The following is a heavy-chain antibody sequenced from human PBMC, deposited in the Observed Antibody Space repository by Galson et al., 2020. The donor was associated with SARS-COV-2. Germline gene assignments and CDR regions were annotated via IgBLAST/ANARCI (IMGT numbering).Heavy chain of an antibody. CDR2: INSDGSST. Sequence: GGSLRLSCAASGFTFSSYWMHWVRQAPGKGLVWVSRINSDGSSTSYADSVKGRFTISRDNAKNTLYLKMNSLRAEDTAVYYCARGYYDSSGYYHYDYGMDVWGQGTTVTVSS. D-gene: IGHD3-22*01. CDR3: ARGYYDSSGYYHYDYGMDV. J-gene: IGHJ6*02. V-gene: IGHV3-74*01. CDR1: GFTFSSYW.